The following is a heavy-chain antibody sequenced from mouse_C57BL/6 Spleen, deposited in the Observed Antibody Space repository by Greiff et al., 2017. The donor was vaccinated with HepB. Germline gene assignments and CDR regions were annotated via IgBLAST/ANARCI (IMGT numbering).Heavy chain of an antibody. V-gene: IGHV1-54*01. CDR2: INPGSGGT. Sequence: VQLQQSGAELVRPGTSVKVSCKASGYAFTNYLIEWVKQRPGQGLEWIGVINPGSGGTNYNEKFKGKATLTAAKSSSTAYMQLSSLTSEDSAVYFCARVPHYYGTSRGYFDVWGTGTTVTVSS. J-gene: IGHJ1*03. D-gene: IGHD1-1*01. CDR1: GYAFTNYL. CDR3: ARVPHYYGTSRGYFDV.